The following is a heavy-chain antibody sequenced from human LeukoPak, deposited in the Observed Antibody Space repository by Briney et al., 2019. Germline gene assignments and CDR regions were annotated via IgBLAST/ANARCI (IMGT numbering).Heavy chain of an antibody. Sequence: ASVKVSCKASGYTFPSYDIYRVRQAGGQGSAWMGWMNPNSGNSGYAQKFQGRVTSTRNTSISTAYMELSSRRSEDTAVYYCARGYCSSTSCYRRIFQHWGQGTLVTVSS. D-gene: IGHD2-2*02. V-gene: IGHV1-8*03. CDR1: GYTFPSYD. J-gene: IGHJ1*01. CDR2: MNPNSGNS. CDR3: ARGYCSSTSCYRRIFQH.